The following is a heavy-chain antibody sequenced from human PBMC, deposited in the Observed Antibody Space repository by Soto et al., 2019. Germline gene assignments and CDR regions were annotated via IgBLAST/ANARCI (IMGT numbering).Heavy chain of an antibody. CDR2: ISAHNGNT. J-gene: IGHJ4*02. D-gene: IGHD1-26*01. V-gene: IGHV1-18*01. CDR1: GYAFTTYG. Sequence: QVHLVQSGAEVKKPGASVKVSCKGSGYAFTTYGITWVRQAPGQGLEWMGWISAHNGNTNYAQKLQGRVTVTRDTSTSTAYMELKSLRSDDTAVHYCASGRYGDYWGQGALVTVSS. CDR3: ASGRYGDY.